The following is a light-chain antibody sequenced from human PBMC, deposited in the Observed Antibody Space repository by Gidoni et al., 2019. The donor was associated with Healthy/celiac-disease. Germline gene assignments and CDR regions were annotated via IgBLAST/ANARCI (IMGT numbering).Light chain of an antibody. CDR2: YDS. V-gene: IGLV3-21*04. CDR3: QVWDSSSDHVV. Sequence: SYVLPHPPSVSLAPGKTARITCGGNNIGSKSVHWYQQKPGQAPVLVIYYDSDRPSGIPERFSGSNSGNTATLTISRVEAGDEADYYCQVWDSSSDHVVFGGGTKLTVL. J-gene: IGLJ2*01. CDR1: NIGSKS.